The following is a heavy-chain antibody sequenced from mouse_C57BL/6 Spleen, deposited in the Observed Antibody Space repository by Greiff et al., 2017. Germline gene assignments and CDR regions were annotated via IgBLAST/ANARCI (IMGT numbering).Heavy chain of an antibody. J-gene: IGHJ2*01. CDR2: ISSGGSYI. CDR3: SRQGGDGY. Sequence: EVKLVESGGGLVKPGGSLKLSCAASGFTFSSYGMSWVRQTPDKRLEWVATISSGGSYIYYPDSVKGRFTIFRDNARNTLYLQMSSLKSEDTAMYYCSRQGGDGYWGQGTTLPVSS. V-gene: IGHV5-6*03. CDR1: GFTFSSYG.